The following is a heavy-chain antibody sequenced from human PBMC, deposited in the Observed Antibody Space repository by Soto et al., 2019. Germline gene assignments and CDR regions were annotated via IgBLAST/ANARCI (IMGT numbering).Heavy chain of an antibody. D-gene: IGHD3-16*01. CDR1: GGTFSSYA. CDR2: IIPIFGTA. V-gene: IGHV1-69*01. Sequence: QMQLVQSGAEVKKPGSSVKVSCKASGGTFSSYAISWVRQAPGQGLEWMGGIIPIFGTANYALKFQGRVTITAYESTRSAYMELSILRSEDTAVYCCARLGTAPGVHWGQGTLVTVSS. CDR3: ARLGTAPGVH. J-gene: IGHJ4*02.